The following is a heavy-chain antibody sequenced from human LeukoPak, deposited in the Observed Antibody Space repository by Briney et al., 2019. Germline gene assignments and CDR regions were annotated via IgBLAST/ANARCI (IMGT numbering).Heavy chain of an antibody. CDR3: ANTYSSSWPHRSY. CDR2: ISASVSST. CDR1: GFTFSTYA. Sequence: GGSLRLSCAASGFTFSTYAMSWVRQAPGKGLEWVSSISASVSSTYYADSVNGRFTVSRDNSKNTLYLQMNSLRAEDTAVYYCANTYSSSWPHRSYWGQGTLVTVSS. J-gene: IGHJ4*02. D-gene: IGHD6-13*01. V-gene: IGHV3-23*01.